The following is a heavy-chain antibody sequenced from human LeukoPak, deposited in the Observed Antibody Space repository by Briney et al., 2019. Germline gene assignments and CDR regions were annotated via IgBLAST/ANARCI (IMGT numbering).Heavy chain of an antibody. Sequence: SGGSLRLSCAASRFTFSAYWMHWVRQVPGKGLVWVSRINNDGTATFFADSVKGRFTISRDNAKNTLYLQMDSLRAEDTAMYYCAREILEPGKTHEYWGQGTLVTVSS. D-gene: IGHD1-1*01. CDR2: INNDGTAT. V-gene: IGHV3-74*01. CDR1: RFTFSAYW. CDR3: AREILEPGKTHEY. J-gene: IGHJ4*02.